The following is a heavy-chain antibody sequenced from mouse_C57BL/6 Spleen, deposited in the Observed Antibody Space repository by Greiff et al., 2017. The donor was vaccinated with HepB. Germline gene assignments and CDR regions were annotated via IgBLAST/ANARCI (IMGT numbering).Heavy chain of an antibody. Sequence: QVQLQQPGAELVRPGSSVKLSCKASGYTFTSYWMHWVKQRPIQGLEWIGNIDPSDSETHYNQKFKDKATLTVDKSSSTAYMQLSSLTSEDSAVYYCARGEGLRGYFDVWGTGTTVTVSS. CDR2: IDPSDSET. D-gene: IGHD2-2*01. J-gene: IGHJ1*03. CDR3: ARGEGLRGYFDV. V-gene: IGHV1-52*01. CDR1: GYTFTSYW.